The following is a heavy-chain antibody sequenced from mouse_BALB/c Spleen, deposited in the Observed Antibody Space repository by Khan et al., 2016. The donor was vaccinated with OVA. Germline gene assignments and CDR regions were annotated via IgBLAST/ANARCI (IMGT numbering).Heavy chain of an antibody. D-gene: IGHD1-1*01. J-gene: IGHJ4*01. CDR2: ISYSGST. V-gene: IGHV3-2*02. Sequence: VQLVESGPGLVKPSQSLSLTCTVTGYSITSGYVWNWIRQFPGNKLEWMGYISYSGSTSYNPSLRSRISITRDTSKNKFFLQLNSVTTEDTATYDCARNNYYGYAMDYWGQGTSVTVSS. CDR1: GYSITSGYV. CDR3: ARNNYYGYAMDY.